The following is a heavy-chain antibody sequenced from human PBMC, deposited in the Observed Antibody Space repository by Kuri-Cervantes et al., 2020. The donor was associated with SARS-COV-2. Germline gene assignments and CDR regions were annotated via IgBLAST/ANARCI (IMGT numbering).Heavy chain of an antibody. Sequence: GGSLRLSCAASGFTFSSYAMHWVRQAPGKGLEWVAVISYDGSNKYYADSVKGRFTISRDNSKNTLYLQMNSLRAEDTAVYYCARGDAFDIWGQGTMVTVSS. CDR1: GFTFSSYA. V-gene: IGHV3-30-3*01. J-gene: IGHJ3*02. CDR3: ARGDAFDI. CDR2: ISYDGSNK.